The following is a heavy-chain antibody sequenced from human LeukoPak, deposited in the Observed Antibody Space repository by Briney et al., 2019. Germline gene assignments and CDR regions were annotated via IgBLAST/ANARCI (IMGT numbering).Heavy chain of an antibody. J-gene: IGHJ6*03. CDR1: GYTLTELS. D-gene: IGHD1-26*01. CDR3: AVVGALGSSRASYYMDV. V-gene: IGHV1-24*01. CDR2: FDPEDGET. Sequence: GASVKVSCKVSGYTLTELSMHWVRQAPGKGLEWMGGFDPEDGETIYAQKFQGRVTMTEDTSTDTAYMELSSLRSEDTAVYYCAVVGALGSSRASYYMDVWGKGTTVTVSS.